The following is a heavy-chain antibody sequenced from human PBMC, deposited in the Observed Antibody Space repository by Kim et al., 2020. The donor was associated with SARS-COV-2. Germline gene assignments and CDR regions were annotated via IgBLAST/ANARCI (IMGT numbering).Heavy chain of an antibody. Sequence: GSTNYNPSLKSRVTISVDTSKNQFSLKLSSVTAADTAVYYCARRSWPFDYWGQGTLVTVSS. CDR3: ARRSWPFDY. J-gene: IGHJ4*02. D-gene: IGHD2-15*01. V-gene: IGHV4-34*01. CDR2: GST.